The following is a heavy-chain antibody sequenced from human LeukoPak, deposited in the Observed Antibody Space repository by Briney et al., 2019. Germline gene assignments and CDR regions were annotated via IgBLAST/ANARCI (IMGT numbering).Heavy chain of an antibody. CDR3: APEMRLGPIFDY. CDR2: IWYDGSNK. Sequence: PGRSLRLSCAASGFTFSSYGMHWVRQAPGKGLEWVAVIWYDGSNKYYADSVKGRFTISRDNSKNTLYLQMNSLRAEDTAVYYCAPEMRLGPIFDYWGQGTLVTVSS. J-gene: IGHJ4*02. V-gene: IGHV3-33*01. CDR1: GFTFSSYG. D-gene: IGHD5-24*01.